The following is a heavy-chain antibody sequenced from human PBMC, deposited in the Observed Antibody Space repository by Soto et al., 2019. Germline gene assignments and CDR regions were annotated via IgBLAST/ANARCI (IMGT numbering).Heavy chain of an antibody. J-gene: IGHJ4*02. Sequence: QVQLVESGGGVVQPGRSLRLSCAASGFTFSSYGMHWVRQAPGKGLEWVAVISYDGSNKYYAASVKGRFTISRDNSKNTLYLQMNSLRAEDTAVYYCAKDPGDTAGDYWGQGTLVTVSS. CDR2: ISYDGSNK. CDR3: AKDPGDTAGDY. D-gene: IGHD5-18*01. V-gene: IGHV3-30*18. CDR1: GFTFSSYG.